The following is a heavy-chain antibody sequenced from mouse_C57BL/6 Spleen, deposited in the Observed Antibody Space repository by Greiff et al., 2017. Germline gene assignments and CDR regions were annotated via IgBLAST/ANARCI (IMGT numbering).Heavy chain of an antibody. CDR3: VRERGAMDY. CDR2: IRSKSNNYAT. CDR1: GFSFNTYA. J-gene: IGHJ4*01. V-gene: IGHV10-1*01. Sequence: EVQRVESGGGLVQPKGSLKLSCAASGFSFNTYAMNWVRQAPGKGLEWVARIRSKSNNYATYYADAVKDRFTISRDDSESMLYLQMNNLKTEDTAMYYCVRERGAMDYWGQGTSVTVSS.